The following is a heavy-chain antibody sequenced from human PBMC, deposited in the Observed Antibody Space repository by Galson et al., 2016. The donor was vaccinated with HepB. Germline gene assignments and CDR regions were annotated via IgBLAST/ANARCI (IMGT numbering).Heavy chain of an antibody. CDR3: AKSGRYYGVDHFDY. Sequence: PGKGLEWVAIISYDGSNKYYADSVKGRFTISRDNSKNTLYLQMNSLRAEDTAVYYCAKSGRYYGVDHFDYWGQGTLVTVSS. V-gene: IGHV3-30*18. D-gene: IGHD4-17*01. CDR2: ISYDGSNK. J-gene: IGHJ4*02.